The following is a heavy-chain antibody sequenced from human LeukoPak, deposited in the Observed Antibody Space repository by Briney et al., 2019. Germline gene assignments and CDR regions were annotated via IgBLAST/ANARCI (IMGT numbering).Heavy chain of an antibody. J-gene: IGHJ5*02. V-gene: IGHV1-8*01. CDR3: ARGRYCSSTSCYRAYNWFDP. CDR1: GYTFTSYD. Sequence: ASVKVSCKASGYTFTSYDINWVRHATGQGLEWMGWMNPNSGNKGYAQNFQGRVTMTRNTSISTAYMELSSLRSEDTAVYYCARGRYCSSTSCYRAYNWFDPWGQGTLATVSS. D-gene: IGHD2-2*02. CDR2: MNPNSGNK.